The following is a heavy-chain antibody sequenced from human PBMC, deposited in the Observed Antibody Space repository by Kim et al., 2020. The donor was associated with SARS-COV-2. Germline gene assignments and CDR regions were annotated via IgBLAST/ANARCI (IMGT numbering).Heavy chain of an antibody. CDR3: ARDPTYDFWSGYSRSFDY. V-gene: IGHV3-48*02. D-gene: IGHD3-3*01. Sequence: GRFTLSRDNAKNSLYLQMNSLRDEDTAVYYCARDPTYDFWSGYSRSFDYWGQGTLVTVSS. J-gene: IGHJ4*02.